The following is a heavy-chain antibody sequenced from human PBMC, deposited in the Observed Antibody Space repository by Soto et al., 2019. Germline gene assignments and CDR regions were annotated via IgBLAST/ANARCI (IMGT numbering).Heavy chain of an antibody. CDR3: TRAKDFWSVYFIGNFDY. D-gene: IGHD3-3*01. CDR2: IKSKNNGGAI. V-gene: IGHV3-15*01. CDR1: GFIFSNAW. J-gene: IGHJ4*02. Sequence: GGSLRLSCSASGFIFSNAWMSWVRQAPGKGLEWVGRIKSKNNGGAIDYAAPVKGRFTISRDDSKSIDYLKMNSPKTEDTAVYYCTRAKDFWSVYFIGNFDYWAQGTLVTVAS.